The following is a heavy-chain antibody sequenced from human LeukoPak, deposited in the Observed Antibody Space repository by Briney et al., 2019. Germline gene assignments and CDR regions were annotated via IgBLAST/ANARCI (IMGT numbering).Heavy chain of an antibody. CDR3: ASQIVGADY. CDR2: VTGNAANT. V-gene: IGHV3-23*01. D-gene: IGHD1-26*01. J-gene: IGHJ4*02. Sequence: GGSLRLSCAASGFTFSSYAMSWVRQAPGKGLEWVSGVTGNAANTYYADSVKGRFAISRDNSKNTVYLQMNSLRAEDTAVYYCASQIVGADYWGQGTLVTVSS. CDR1: GFTFSSYA.